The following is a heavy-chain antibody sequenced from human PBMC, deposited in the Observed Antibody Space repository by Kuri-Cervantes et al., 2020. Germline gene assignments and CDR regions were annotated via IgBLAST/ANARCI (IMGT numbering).Heavy chain of an antibody. CDR1: GFTFSSYA. J-gene: IGHJ6*02. CDR3: AKGTEGVFNVTYYYGMDV. CDR2: ISRSGGST. D-gene: IGHD1-1*01. Sequence: GGSLRLSCAASGFTFSSYAMSWVRQAPGKGLEWVSAISRSGGSTYYADSVKGRFTISRDNSKNTLYLQVNSLRAEDTAVCYCAKGTEGVFNVTYYYGMDVWGQGTTVTVSS. V-gene: IGHV3-23*01.